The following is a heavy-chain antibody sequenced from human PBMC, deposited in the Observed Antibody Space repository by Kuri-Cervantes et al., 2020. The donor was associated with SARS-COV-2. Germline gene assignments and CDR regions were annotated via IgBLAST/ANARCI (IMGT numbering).Heavy chain of an antibody. Sequence: SWVRQAPGKGLEGIGYIYYSGSSYYNPSLESRLTISVDTSKNQFSLRLSSVTAADTTVYYCARERSVRSLGGADYYSYMDDWGIGATVTVSS. CDR2: IYYSGSS. V-gene: IGHV4-31*02. J-gene: IGHJ6*03. D-gene: IGHD3-3*01. CDR3: ARERSVRSLGGADYYSYMDD.